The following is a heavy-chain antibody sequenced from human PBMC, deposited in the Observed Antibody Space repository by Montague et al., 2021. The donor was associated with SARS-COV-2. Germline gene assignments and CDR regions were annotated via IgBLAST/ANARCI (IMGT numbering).Heavy chain of an antibody. V-gene: IGHV6-1*01. CDR3: ARGIWFGELLTGYYYYGMDV. CDR2: TYYRSKWYN. Sequence: CAISGDSVSSNSAAWNWIRQSPSRGLEWLGRTYYRSKWYNDYAVSVTSRITINPDTSKNQFSLQLNSVTPEDTAVYYCARGIWFGELLTGYYYYGMDVWGQGTTVTVSS. CDR1: GDSVSSNSAA. D-gene: IGHD3-10*01. J-gene: IGHJ6*02.